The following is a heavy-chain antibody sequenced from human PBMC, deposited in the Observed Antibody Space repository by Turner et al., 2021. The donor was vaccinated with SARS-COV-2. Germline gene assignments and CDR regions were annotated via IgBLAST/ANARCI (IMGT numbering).Heavy chain of an antibody. V-gene: IGHV1-2*02. CDR2: INPNSGGT. CDR3: ARGGLYYYDSSAYYGDAFDI. CDR1: GYPVTGYY. Sequence: QVQLVQSGAEVKKPGASVKFSCKASGYPVTGYYMHWVRQAPGQGLEWMGWINPNSGGTNYAQKFQGRVTMTRDTSISTAYMELSRLRSDDTAVYYCARGGLYYYDSSAYYGDAFDIWGQGTLVTVSS. D-gene: IGHD3-22*01. J-gene: IGHJ3*02.